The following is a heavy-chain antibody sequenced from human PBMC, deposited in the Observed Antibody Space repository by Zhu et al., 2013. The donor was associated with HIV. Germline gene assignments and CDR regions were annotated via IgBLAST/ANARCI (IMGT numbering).Heavy chain of an antibody. Sequence: QVQLVQSGAEVKKPGASVKVSCKASGYTFTSYAMHWVRQAPGQRLEWMGWINAGNGNTKYSQKFQGRVTITRDTSASTAYMELSSLRSEDTAVYYCARDFRLYGDLDYWGRGNPWSPSPQ. CDR3: ARDFRLYGDLDY. V-gene: IGHV1-3*01. CDR1: GYTFTSYA. CDR2: INAGNGNT. D-gene: IGHD4-17*01. J-gene: IGHJ4*02.